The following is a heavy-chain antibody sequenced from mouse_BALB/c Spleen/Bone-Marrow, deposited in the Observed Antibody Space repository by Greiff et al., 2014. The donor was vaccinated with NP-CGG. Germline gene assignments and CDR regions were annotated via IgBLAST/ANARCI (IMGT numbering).Heavy chain of an antibody. CDR2: ISSGGSYT. CDR3: ARSPQRDYAMDY. J-gene: IGHJ4*01. CDR1: GFTFSSYA. V-gene: IGHV5-9-4*01. Sequence: EVQLVESGGGFVKPGGSLKLSCAASGFTFSSYAMSWVRQSPEKRLEWVAGISSGGSYTYYPATVPGRSTISRDNAKNTLYLEMSSLRSEDTAMYYCARSPQRDYAMDYWGQGTSVTVSS. D-gene: IGHD3-2*02.